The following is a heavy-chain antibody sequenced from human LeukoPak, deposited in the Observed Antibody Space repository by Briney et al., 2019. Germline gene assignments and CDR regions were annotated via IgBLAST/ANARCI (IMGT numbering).Heavy chain of an antibody. J-gene: IGHJ6*03. CDR3: TRVHSGSYSELVGDYYYMDV. V-gene: IGHV3-49*04. CDR2: IRSKAYGGTT. CDR1: GFTFGDYA. Sequence: RSGGSLRLSCTASGFTFGDYAMSWVRQAPGKGLEWVGFIRSKAYGGTTEYAASVKGRFTISRDDSKSIAYLQMDSLKTEDTAVYYCTRVHSGSYSELVGDYYYMDVWGKGTTVTISS. D-gene: IGHD1-26*01.